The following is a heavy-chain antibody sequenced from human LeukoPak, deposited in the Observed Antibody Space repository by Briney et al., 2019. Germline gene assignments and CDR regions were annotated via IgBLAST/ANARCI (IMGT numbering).Heavy chain of an antibody. CDR2: ISASGLTT. D-gene: IGHD3-16*02. CDR3: AKVNNAYESIVSDF. Sequence: GGSLRLSCAASGFSFSNYVMCWVRQAPGKGLEAVSAISASGLTTYYADSVKGRFTISRHNSKNTLYLQINSLRADDSAVYYCAKVNNAYESIVSDFWGQGTLVTVSS. V-gene: IGHV3-23*01. J-gene: IGHJ4*02. CDR1: GFSFSNYV.